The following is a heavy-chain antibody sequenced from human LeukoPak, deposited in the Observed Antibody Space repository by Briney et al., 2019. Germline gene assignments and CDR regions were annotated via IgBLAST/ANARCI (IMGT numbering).Heavy chain of an antibody. D-gene: IGHD3-10*01. CDR2: IYYSGST. CDR3: ARERTYGSGSKPLYYYYYGMDV. V-gene: IGHV4-31*03. Sequence: SETLSLTCTVSGGSISSGGYYWSWIRQHPGKGLEWIGYIYYSGSTYHNPSLKSRVTISVDTSKNQFSLKLSSVTAADTAVYYCARERTYGSGSKPLYYYYYGMDVWGQGATVTVSS. J-gene: IGHJ6*02. CDR1: GGSISSGGYY.